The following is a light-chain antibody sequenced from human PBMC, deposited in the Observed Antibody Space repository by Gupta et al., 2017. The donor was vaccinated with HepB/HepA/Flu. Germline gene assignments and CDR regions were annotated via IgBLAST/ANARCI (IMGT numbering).Light chain of an antibody. V-gene: IGLV2-14*01. J-gene: IGLJ3*02. CDR3: SSYTTSTTLV. CDR1: NNDVGGYKY. Sequence: QSALTQPASVSGSPGQSITISCTGTNNDVGGYKYVSWYQHHPGKAPKLIIFEVSNRPSGVSNRFSGSKSGNTASLTISGLQTEDEARYYCSSYTTSTTLVFGGGTQLTVL. CDR2: EVS.